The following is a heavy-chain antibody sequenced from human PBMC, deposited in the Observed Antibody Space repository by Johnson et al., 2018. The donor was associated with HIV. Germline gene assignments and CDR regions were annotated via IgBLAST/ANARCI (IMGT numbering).Heavy chain of an antibody. D-gene: IGHD6-19*01. Sequence: QVQLVESGGGVVQPGRSLRLSCAASGFTFSSYAMHWVRQAPGKGLEWVAVISYDGSNKYYADSVKGRFTLSRDNSKNTLYLQMNSLRAEDTAVYYCAKARSSGQGAFDIWGQGTLVTVSS. J-gene: IGHJ3*02. CDR2: ISYDGSNK. V-gene: IGHV3-30-3*01. CDR1: GFTFSSYA. CDR3: AKARSSGQGAFDI.